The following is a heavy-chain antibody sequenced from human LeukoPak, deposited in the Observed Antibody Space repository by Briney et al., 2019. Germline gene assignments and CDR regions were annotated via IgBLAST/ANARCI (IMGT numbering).Heavy chain of an antibody. CDR3: AKLDTLIVVVTDTFDY. V-gene: IGHV3-23*01. Sequence: GGSLRLSCATSGFIFSNYAMTWVRQAPGKGLEWLSVISGSGVNTFSADSVKGRFTISRDNSKNTLYLQMNSLRAEDTAVYYCAKLDTLIVVVTDTFDYWGQGTLVTVSS. D-gene: IGHD3-22*01. J-gene: IGHJ4*02. CDR1: GFIFSNYA. CDR2: ISGSGVNT.